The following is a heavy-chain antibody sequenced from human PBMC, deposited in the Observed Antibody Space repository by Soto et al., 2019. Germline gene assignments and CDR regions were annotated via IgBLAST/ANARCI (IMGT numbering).Heavy chain of an antibody. CDR3: ARASRVVLGWELLRGDYSYYGMDV. D-gene: IGHD1-26*01. Sequence: PGGSLRLSCAASGFTFSSYAMSWVRQAPGKGLEWVSAISGSGGSTYYADSVKGRFTISRDNSKNTLYLQMNSLRAEDTSVYYCARASRVVLGWELLRGDYSYYGMDVWGQGTTVTVSS. CDR1: GFTFSSYA. V-gene: IGHV3-23*01. CDR2: ISGSGGST. J-gene: IGHJ6*02.